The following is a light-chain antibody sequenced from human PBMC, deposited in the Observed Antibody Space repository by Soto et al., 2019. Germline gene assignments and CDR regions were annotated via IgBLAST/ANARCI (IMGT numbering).Light chain of an antibody. Sequence: QAVVTQPPSASGTPGQRVTISCSGSSSNIGSNTVNWYQQLPGTAPKLLIYSNNQRPSGVPDRFSGYKSGTSASLAISGLQSEDEADYYCAAWDDSLNSVVFGGGTELTVL. V-gene: IGLV1-44*01. CDR3: AAWDDSLNSVV. J-gene: IGLJ2*01. CDR1: SSNIGSNT. CDR2: SNN.